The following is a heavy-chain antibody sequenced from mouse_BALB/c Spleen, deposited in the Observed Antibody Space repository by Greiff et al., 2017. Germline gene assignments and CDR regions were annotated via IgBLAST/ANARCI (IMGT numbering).Heavy chain of an antibody. D-gene: IGHD4-1*02. CDR3: ARPQLGRSYAMDY. J-gene: IGHJ4*01. CDR1: GFSLTSYG. Sequence: VQLVESGPGLVAPSQSLSITCTVSGFSLTSYGVHWVRQPPGKGLEWLGVIWAGGSTNYNSALMSRLSISKDNSKSQVFLKMNSLQTDDTAMYYCARPQLGRSYAMDYWGQGTSVTVSS. CDR2: IWAGGST. V-gene: IGHV2-9*02.